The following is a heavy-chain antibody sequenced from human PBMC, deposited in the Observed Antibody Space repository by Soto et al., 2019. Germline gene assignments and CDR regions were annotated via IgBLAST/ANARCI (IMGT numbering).Heavy chain of an antibody. J-gene: IGHJ5*02. V-gene: IGHV4-61*01. CDR3: ARGYRYGYSNDWFDP. Sequence: KTSETLSLTCTVSGGSVSSGSYYWSWIRQPPGKGLEWIGYIYYSGSTNYNPSLKSRVTISVDTSKNQFTLELTSVTTAATAVYYCARGYRYGYSNDWFDPWGQGTLVTVSS. CDR1: GGSVSSGSYY. D-gene: IGHD5-18*01. CDR2: IYYSGST.